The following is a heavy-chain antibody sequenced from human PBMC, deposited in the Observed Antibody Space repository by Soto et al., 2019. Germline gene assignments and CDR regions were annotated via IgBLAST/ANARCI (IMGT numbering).Heavy chain of an antibody. J-gene: IGHJ4*02. D-gene: IGHD6-13*01. V-gene: IGHV4-34*01. CDR1: GGSFSDYS. CDR3: ARGRKDYSSSWFVG. CDR2: ISHSGGS. Sequence: KPSETLSLTCAVYGGSFSDYSWSWIRQPPGKGLAWIGEISHSGGSNYNPSLKSRVTISVETSKNQFSLKLSSVTAADTAVYYCARGRKDYSSSWFVGWGQGTLVTVSS.